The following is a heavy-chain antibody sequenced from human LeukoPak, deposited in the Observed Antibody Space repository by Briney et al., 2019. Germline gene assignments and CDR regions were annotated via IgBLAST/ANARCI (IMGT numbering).Heavy chain of an antibody. D-gene: IGHD6-19*01. CDR1: GFTFNRNN. CDR2: ISSTSITM. CDR3: AKETILAVAGDF. V-gene: IGHV3-48*01. Sequence: GGSLRLSCAASGFTFNRNNMNWVRQAPGKGLEWVSYISSTSITMYYADSVKGRFTISRDNAKNSLYLQMNSLRADDTAVYYCAKETILAVAGDFWGQGTLVTVSS. J-gene: IGHJ4*02.